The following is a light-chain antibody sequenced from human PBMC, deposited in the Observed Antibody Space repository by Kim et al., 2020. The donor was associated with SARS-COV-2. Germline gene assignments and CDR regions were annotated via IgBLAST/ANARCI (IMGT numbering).Light chain of an antibody. CDR2: GAS. V-gene: IGKV3-20*01. Sequence: EIVLTQSPGTLSLSPGERATLSCRASQSVSSSYLAWYQQKPGQAPRLLIYGASSRATGIPDRFSDSGSGTDFTLTISRLEPEDFAVYYCQQYGSSPGTFGGGTKVEIK. J-gene: IGKJ4*01. CDR1: QSVSSSY. CDR3: QQYGSSPGT.